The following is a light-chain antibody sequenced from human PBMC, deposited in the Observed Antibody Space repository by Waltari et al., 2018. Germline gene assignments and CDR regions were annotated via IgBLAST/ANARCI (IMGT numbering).Light chain of an antibody. J-gene: IGLJ2*01. CDR2: DDS. Sequence: SYVVTQPPSVSVAPGKTARITWPGNNIGNKTVPWYQQKPCQAPVSVVYDDSDRPSGIPERFSGSNSGNTATLTINRAEAGDEADYHCQVWDSSSDHRVFGGGTKLTVL. CDR3: QVWDSSSDHRV. CDR1: NIGNKT. V-gene: IGLV3-21*03.